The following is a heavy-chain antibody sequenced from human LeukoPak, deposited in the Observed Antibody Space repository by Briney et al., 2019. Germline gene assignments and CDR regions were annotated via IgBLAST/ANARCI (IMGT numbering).Heavy chain of an antibody. CDR1: GGSISSGGYS. CDR2: IYHSGST. Sequence: SQTLSLTCAVSGGSISSGGYSWSWIRQPPGKGLEWIGYIYHSGSTYYNPSLKSRVTISVDRSKNQFSLKLSSVTAADTAVYYCASRIAAAGTGPYWGQGTLVTVSS. V-gene: IGHV4-30-2*01. J-gene: IGHJ4*02. D-gene: IGHD6-13*01. CDR3: ASRIAAAGTGPY.